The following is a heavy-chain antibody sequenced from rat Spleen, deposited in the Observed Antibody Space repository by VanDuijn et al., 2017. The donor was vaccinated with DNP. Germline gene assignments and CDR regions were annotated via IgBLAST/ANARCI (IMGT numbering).Heavy chain of an antibody. D-gene: IGHD4-3*01. CDR2: INTDGVST. CDR3: AKDRSNSWYVAYAMDA. J-gene: IGHJ4*01. V-gene: IGHV5-58*01. CDR1: GFTFSSYW. Sequence: EVQLVESGGGLVQPGRSLKLSCVASGFTFSSYWMYWLRQAPGKGLEWVASINTDGVSTYYPDSVKGRFTIYRDNAENTVYLQMNSLRSEDTATYYCAKDRSNSWYVAYAMDAWGQGTSVTVSS.